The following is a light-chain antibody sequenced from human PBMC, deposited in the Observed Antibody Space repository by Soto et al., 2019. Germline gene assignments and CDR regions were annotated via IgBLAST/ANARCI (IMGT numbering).Light chain of an antibody. CDR1: QGLVYSDGNTF. J-gene: IGKJ1*01. CDR3: VQGTHWPWT. Sequence: DVVMTQSPLSLSVTLGQPASISCGSSQGLVYSDGNTFLNWFHQRPGQSPRRLIYQVSNRDSGVPDRVSGSGSGTDYTLTISGVEAEDVGIYYCVQGTHWPWTFGQGTKVEIK. V-gene: IGKV2-30*01. CDR2: QVS.